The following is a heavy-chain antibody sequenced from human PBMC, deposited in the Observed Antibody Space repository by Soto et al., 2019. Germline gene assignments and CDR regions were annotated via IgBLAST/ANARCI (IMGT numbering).Heavy chain of an antibody. J-gene: IGHJ6*02. CDR1: GYTFTSYD. CDR2: MNTNSDDT. CDR3: AREWSAACHFYGMDV. V-gene: IGHV1-8*01. Sequence: QVQLVQSGAEVKKPGASVQVSCKTSGYTFTSYDINWVRQAPGQGLEWVGWMNTNSDDTRSAQKIRCRLTLTRDKSMRAVYMKLSNLRPDDTAVYYCAREWSAACHFYGMDVWGQGTTVAVSS. D-gene: IGHD6-6*01.